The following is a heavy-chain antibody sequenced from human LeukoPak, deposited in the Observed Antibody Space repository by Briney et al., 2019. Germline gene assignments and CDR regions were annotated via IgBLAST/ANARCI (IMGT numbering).Heavy chain of an antibody. CDR3: AKTYYYDSSGHDAFDI. J-gene: IGHJ3*02. Sequence: AGGSLRLSCAASGSTFSSYAMSWVRQAPGKGLEWVSAISGSGGSTYYADSVKGRFTISRDNSKNTLYLQMDSLRAEDTAVYYCAKTYYYDSSGHDAFDIWGQGTMVTVSS. D-gene: IGHD3-22*01. CDR1: GSTFSSYA. V-gene: IGHV3-23*01. CDR2: ISGSGGST.